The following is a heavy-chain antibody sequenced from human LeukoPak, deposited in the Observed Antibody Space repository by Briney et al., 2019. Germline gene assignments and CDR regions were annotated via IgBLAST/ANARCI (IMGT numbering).Heavy chain of an antibody. J-gene: IGHJ3*02. Sequence: PSETLSLTRTVSGGSISSYYWSWIRQPPGKGLEWIGYIYYSGSTNYNPSLKSRVTISVDTSKNQFSLKLSSVTAADTAVYYCARDPLWVGAFDIWGQGTMVTVSS. CDR1: GGSISSYY. V-gene: IGHV4-59*01. CDR3: ARDPLWVGAFDI. D-gene: IGHD3-10*01. CDR2: IYYSGST.